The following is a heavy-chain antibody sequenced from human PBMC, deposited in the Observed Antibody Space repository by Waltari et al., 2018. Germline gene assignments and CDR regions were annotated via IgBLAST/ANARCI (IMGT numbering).Heavy chain of an antibody. D-gene: IGHD6-13*01. Sequence: QVQLVESGGGVVQPGRSLRLSCAASGFTFSSYGMHWVRQAPGKGLEWVAVIWYDGSNKYYADSVKGRFTISRDNSKNTLDLQRNSLRAEDTAVYYCAKGGQQQLVYFDYWGQGTLVTVSS. CDR2: IWYDGSNK. CDR1: GFTFSSYG. J-gene: IGHJ4*02. CDR3: AKGGQQQLVYFDY. V-gene: IGHV3-33*03.